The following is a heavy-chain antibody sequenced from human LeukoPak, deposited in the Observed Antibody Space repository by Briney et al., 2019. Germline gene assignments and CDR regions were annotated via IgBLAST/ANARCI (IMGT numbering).Heavy chain of an antibody. V-gene: IGHV3-15*01. CDR1: GFTFSNAW. Sequence: PGGSLRLSCAASGFTFSNAWMSWVRQAPGKGLEGVGRIKNKTDGGTTDYAPPVKGRFTISRDDSKNTLYLQMNSLKTEDTAVYYCTTIQTKYYYGSGSYYNTDASDYWGQGTLVTVSS. D-gene: IGHD3-10*01. CDR3: TTIQTKYYYGSGSYYNTDASDY. CDR2: IKNKTDGGTT. J-gene: IGHJ4*02.